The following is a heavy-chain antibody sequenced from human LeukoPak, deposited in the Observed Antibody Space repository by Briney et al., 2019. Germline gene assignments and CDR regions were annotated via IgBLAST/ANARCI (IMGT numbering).Heavy chain of an antibody. CDR2: IIPIFGTA. CDR3: ANLNFWSGYYYFDY. D-gene: IGHD3-3*01. CDR1: GGTFSSYA. Sequence: SVKVSCKASGGTFSSYAISWVRQAPGQGLEWMGGIIPIFGTANYAQKFQGRVTITADESTSTAYMEQSSLRSEDTAVYYCANLNFWSGYYYFDYWGQGTLVTVSS. J-gene: IGHJ4*02. V-gene: IGHV1-69*13.